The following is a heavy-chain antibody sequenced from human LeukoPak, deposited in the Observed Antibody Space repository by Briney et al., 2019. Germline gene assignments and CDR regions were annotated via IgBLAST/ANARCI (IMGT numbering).Heavy chain of an antibody. V-gene: IGHV3-20*04. CDR2: INWNGDST. J-gene: IGHJ6*03. CDR1: GFTFSSYA. CDR3: AREVATTDYYYYLDV. Sequence: GGSLRLSCAASGFTFSSYAMSWVRQVPGKGLEWVSDINWNGDSTSYGDFVKGRFTISRDNAKNSLYLQMNSLRAEDTALYYCAREVATTDYYYYLDVWGKGTTVTISS. D-gene: IGHD5-12*01.